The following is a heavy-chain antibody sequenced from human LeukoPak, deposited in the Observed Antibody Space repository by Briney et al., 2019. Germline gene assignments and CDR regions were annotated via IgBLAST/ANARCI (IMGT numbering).Heavy chain of an antibody. CDR2: FYYTGSA. V-gene: IGHV4-39*01. D-gene: IGHD2-15*01. J-gene: IGHJ4*02. Sequence: SETLSLTCAVSGDSMSSRNYYWAWIRQPPGKGLEWIGSFYYTGSAYYNPSLKSRVTISIDMSKKQFSLKLSAVTAADTAVYYCASPEGFTSKLDYWGQGTLVTVSS. CDR1: GDSMSSRNYY. CDR3: ASPEGFTSKLDY.